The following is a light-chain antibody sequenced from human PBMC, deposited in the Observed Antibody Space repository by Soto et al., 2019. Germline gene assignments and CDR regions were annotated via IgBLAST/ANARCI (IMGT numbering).Light chain of an antibody. J-gene: IGLJ1*01. CDR3: QSYDSSLSVFYV. Sequence: VLTQPPSVSGAPGQRVTISCTGSSSNIGAGYDVHWYQQLPGTAPKLLIYGNSNRPSGVPDRFSGSKSGTSASLAITGLQAEDEADYYCQSYDSSLSVFYVFGTGTKVTVL. V-gene: IGLV1-40*01. CDR1: SSNIGAGYD. CDR2: GNS.